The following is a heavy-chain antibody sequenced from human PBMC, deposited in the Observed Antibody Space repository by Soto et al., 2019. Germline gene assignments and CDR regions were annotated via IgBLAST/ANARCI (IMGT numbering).Heavy chain of an antibody. J-gene: IGHJ4*02. V-gene: IGHV1-3*01. CDR1: GYPFTSYA. CDR2: INAGNGNT. D-gene: IGHD6-13*01. CDR3: ARTHSRLYYFDY. Sequence: XSVKVSCKASGYPFTSYAMHWVRQAPGQRLEWMGWINAGNGNTKYSQKFQGRVTITRDTSASTAYMELSSLRSEDTAVYYCARTHSRLYYFDYWGQGTLVTVSS.